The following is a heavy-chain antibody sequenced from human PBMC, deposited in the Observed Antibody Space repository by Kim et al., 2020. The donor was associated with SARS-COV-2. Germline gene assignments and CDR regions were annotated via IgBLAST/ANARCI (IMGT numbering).Heavy chain of an antibody. D-gene: IGHD6-13*01. J-gene: IGHJ5*02. V-gene: IGHV3-23*01. Sequence: DSVKGRFTISRHNSKSTRYLQMNSLRAADTAVYYCAKDLGAAAEDNRFDPWGQGTLVTVPS. CDR3: AKDLGAAAEDNRFDP.